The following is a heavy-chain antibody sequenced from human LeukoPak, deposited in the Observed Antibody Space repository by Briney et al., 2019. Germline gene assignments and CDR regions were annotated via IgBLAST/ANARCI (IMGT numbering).Heavy chain of an antibody. D-gene: IGHD1-1*01. CDR3: VKDNEAGGSPFDR. Sequence: GGSLRLSCAASGFTFSGSAMHWVRQASGKGLEWVGRIRSKANSYATAYAASVKGRFTISRDDSKNTAYLQMNSLKTEDTAVYYCVKDNEAGGSPFDRWGQGTLVTVSS. J-gene: IGHJ4*02. CDR1: GFTFSGSA. CDR2: IRSKANSYAT. V-gene: IGHV3-73*01.